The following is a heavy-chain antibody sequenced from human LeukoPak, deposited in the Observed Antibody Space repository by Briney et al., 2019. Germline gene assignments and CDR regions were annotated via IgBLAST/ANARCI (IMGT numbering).Heavy chain of an antibody. CDR1: GGSVSSTTYY. J-gene: IGHJ4*02. CDR3: ARYVVYGSGKYYFDY. V-gene: IGHV4-39*01. Sequence: SETLSLTCTVSGGSVSSTTYYWSWIRQPPGKGLEWIASINYSGSTYYNPSLKSRVTISVDTSENQFSPKLSSVTAADTAVYYCARYVVYGSGKYYFDYWGQGTLVTVSS. D-gene: IGHD3-10*01. CDR2: INYSGST.